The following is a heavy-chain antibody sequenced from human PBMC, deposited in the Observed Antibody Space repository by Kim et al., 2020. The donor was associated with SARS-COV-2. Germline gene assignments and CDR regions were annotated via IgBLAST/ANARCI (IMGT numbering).Heavy chain of an antibody. CDR2: IRSKADGGAA. Sequence: GGSLRLSCTASGFTFGDYSVSWFRQAPGKGLEWVGFIRSKADGGAAQYAASVRGRFVISRDDPKTTAYLQMNSLKGEDTAVYFCTKGLTGKSWSGASWGQGTLVTVSS. CDR3: TKGLTGKSWSGAS. CDR1: GFTFGDYS. J-gene: IGHJ5*02. V-gene: IGHV3-49*03. D-gene: IGHD3-3*01.